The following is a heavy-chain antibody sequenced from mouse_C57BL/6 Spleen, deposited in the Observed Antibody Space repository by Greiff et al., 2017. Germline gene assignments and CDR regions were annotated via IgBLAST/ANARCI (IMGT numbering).Heavy chain of an antibody. CDR3: ARRGRTGTAY. CDR1: GYTLTSYW. CDR2: IYPGSGST. D-gene: IGHD4-1*01. J-gene: IGHJ3*01. V-gene: IGHV1-55*01. Sequence: VQLQQPGAELVKPGASVKMSCKASGYTLTSYWITWVKQRPGQGLEWVGDIYPGSGSTHYNEKFKSKATLTVDTSSSTASMQLSSLTSEDSAVYYCARRGRTGTAYWGQGTLVTVSA.